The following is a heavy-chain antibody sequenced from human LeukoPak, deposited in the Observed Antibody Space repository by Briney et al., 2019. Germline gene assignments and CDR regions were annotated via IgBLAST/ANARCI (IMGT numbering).Heavy chain of an antibody. CDR2: INHSGST. J-gene: IGHJ4*02. CDR3: ARTVDSEYYFDY. D-gene: IGHD3-9*01. Sequence: SETLSLTCAVYGGSFSGYYWSWIRQPPGKGLEWIGEINHSGSTNYNPSLKSRVTISVDTSKNQFSLKLSSVTAADTAVYYCARTVDSEYYFDYWGQGTLVTVFS. V-gene: IGHV4-34*01. CDR1: GGSFSGYY.